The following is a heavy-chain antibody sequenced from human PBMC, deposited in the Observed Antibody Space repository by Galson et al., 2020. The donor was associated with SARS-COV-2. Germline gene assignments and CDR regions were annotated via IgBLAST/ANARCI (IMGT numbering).Heavy chain of an antibody. CDR2: IKSKTDGGTT. Sequence: GGSLRLSCAASGLSFTNAWMSWVRQAPGKGLEWVGRIKSKTDGGTTDYGATVKGRFTISRDDSKNTLYLQMNSLETDDTCVYYCTTDRVTTGTTFDCWGQGTLVTVSS. V-gene: IGHV3-15*01. D-gene: IGHD1-1*01. CDR3: TTDRVTTGTTFDC. J-gene: IGHJ4*02. CDR1: GLSFTNAW.